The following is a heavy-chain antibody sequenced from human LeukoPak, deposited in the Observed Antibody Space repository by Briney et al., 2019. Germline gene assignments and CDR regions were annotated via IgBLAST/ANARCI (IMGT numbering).Heavy chain of an antibody. CDR3: ARSGSGLYHFDY. CDR2: IYRGDSDT. Sequence: GGALEISCKGSGCIFTSYWIGWVRQMPGKGLECMGIIYRGDSDTRYSPSFQGQVTISADKSISTAYLQWSSLKASDTAMYYCARSGSGLYHFDYWGQGTLVTVSS. J-gene: IGHJ4*02. V-gene: IGHV5-51*01. D-gene: IGHD3-10*01. CDR1: GCIFTSYW.